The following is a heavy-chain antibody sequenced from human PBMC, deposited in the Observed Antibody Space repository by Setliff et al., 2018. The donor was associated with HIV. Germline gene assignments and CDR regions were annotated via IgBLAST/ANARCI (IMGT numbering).Heavy chain of an antibody. V-gene: IGHV3-23*01. CDR3: TGWGSGWPQNY. J-gene: IGHJ4*02. CDR2: ISGSGDTI. D-gene: IGHD6-19*01. CDR1: GFRFSDYT. Sequence: GGSLRLSCAPSGFRFSDYTMTWVRQAPGKGLECVSGISGSGDTIYYADSVKGRFTISRDNAKNSLYLQMNSLRAEDTAVYYWTGWGSGWPQNYWGQGTLVTVSS.